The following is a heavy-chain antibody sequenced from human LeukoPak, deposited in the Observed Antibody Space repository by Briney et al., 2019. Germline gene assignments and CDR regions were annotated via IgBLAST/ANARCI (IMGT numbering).Heavy chain of an antibody. CDR3: ARAPGYSSGYRYYYYYYYMDV. V-gene: IGHV4-4*07. CDR1: GGSISSYY. D-gene: IGHD6-19*01. J-gene: IGHJ6*03. Sequence: SETLSLTCTVSGGSISSYYWSWIRQPAGKGLEWIGRIYTSGSTNYNPSLKSRVTMSVDTSKNQFSLKLSSVTAAVTAVYYCARAPGYSSGYRYYYYYYYMDVWGKGTTVTVSS. CDR2: IYTSGST.